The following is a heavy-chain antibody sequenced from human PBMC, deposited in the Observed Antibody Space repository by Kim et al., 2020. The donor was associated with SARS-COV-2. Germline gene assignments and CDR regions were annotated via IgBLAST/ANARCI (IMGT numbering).Heavy chain of an antibody. CDR2: INAGNGNT. V-gene: IGHV1-3*01. J-gene: IGHJ5*02. CDR3: ARGPPGVAGNWFAP. CDR1: GYTFTSFT. D-gene: IGHD6-19*01. Sequence: ASVKVSCKASGYTFTSFTMHWVRKAPGQSLEWMGWINAGNGNTKYSQRFQGRVTITSDTSANTAYMELNSLTSEDTAVYYCARGPPGVAGNWFAPWGQGTLVTVSS.